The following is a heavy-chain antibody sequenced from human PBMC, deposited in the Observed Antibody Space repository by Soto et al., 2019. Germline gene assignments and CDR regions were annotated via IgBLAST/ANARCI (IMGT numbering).Heavy chain of an antibody. Sequence: EVQLLESGGGLVQPGGSLRLSCAASGFTFSSYAMSWVRQAPGKGLEWVSAISGSGGSTYYADSVKGRFTISRDNSQNALYLQMISLRAEDTAVYYCAKENGYSSSWFEFDYWGQGTLVTVSS. CDR2: ISGSGGST. J-gene: IGHJ4*02. D-gene: IGHD6-13*01. CDR1: GFTFSSYA. V-gene: IGHV3-23*01. CDR3: AKENGYSSSWFEFDY.